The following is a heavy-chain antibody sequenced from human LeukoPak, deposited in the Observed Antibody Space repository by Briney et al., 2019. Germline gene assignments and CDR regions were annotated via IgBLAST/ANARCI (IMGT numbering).Heavy chain of an antibody. D-gene: IGHD6-13*01. V-gene: IGHV3-21*01. CDR1: GFTVSSNY. CDR2: ISSSSSYI. CDR3: ARAPIAAAGTLIDY. J-gene: IGHJ4*02. Sequence: GGSLRLSCAVSGFTVSSNYMNWVRQAPGKGLEWVSSISSSSSYIYYADSVKGRFTISRDNAKNSLYLQMNSLRAEDTAVYYCARAPIAAAGTLIDYWGQGTLVTVSS.